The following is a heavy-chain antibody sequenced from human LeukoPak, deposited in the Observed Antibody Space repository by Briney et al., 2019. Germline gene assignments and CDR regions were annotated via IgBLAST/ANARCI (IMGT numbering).Heavy chain of an antibody. V-gene: IGHV4-59*08. J-gene: IGHJ4*02. D-gene: IGHD6-13*01. CDR1: GGSISSYY. CDR3: ARLGHGSSWWSYCYS. Sequence: PSETLSLTCTVSGGSISSYYWSWIRQPPGKGLEWVGYIYYSGSTNYNPSLKSRVTISVDTSKNQFSLKLTSVSAPDTPVYNCARLGHGSSWWSYCYSWGEGDLGTVSS. CDR2: IYYSGST.